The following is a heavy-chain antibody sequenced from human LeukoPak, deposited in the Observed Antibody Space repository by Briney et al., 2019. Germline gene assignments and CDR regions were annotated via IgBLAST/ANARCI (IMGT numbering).Heavy chain of an antibody. CDR1: GFTVSSNE. CDR3: ARDPTIYDRGNFDY. J-gene: IGHJ4*02. CDR2: ISGGST. D-gene: IGHD3-22*01. Sequence: GGSLRLSCAASGFTVSSNEMSWVRQAPGKGLEWVSSISGGSTYYADSRKGRFTISRDNSKNTLYLQMNSLRAEDTAVYYCARDPTIYDRGNFDYWGQGTLVTVSS. V-gene: IGHV3-38-3*01.